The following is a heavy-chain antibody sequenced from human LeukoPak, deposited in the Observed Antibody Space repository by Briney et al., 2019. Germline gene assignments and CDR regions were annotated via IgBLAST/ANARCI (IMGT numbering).Heavy chain of an antibody. CDR1: GYTFTSYD. CDR3: ARGAYYYDILTGYYY. D-gene: IGHD3-9*01. CDR2: MNPNSGDT. V-gene: IGHV1-8*01. Sequence: ASVKDSCKASGYTFTSYDINWVRQATGQGLEWMGWMNPNSGDTGYAQKFQGRVTMTRNTSISTAYMELSSLRSEDTAVYYCARGAYYYDILTGYYYWGQGTLVTVSS. J-gene: IGHJ4*02.